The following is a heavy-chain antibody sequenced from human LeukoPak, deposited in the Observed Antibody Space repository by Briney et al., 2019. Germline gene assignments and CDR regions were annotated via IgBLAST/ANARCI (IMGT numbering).Heavy chain of an antibody. CDR1: GFTFSSYA. Sequence: SGGSLRLSCAASGFTFSSYAMHWVRQAPGKGLEYVSAISSNGGSTYYANSVKGRFTISRDNSKNTLYLQMGSLRAEDMAVYYCASSGDSTQFVYWGQGTLVTVSS. CDR2: ISSNGGST. J-gene: IGHJ4*02. D-gene: IGHD7-27*01. CDR3: ASSGDSTQFVY. V-gene: IGHV3-64*01.